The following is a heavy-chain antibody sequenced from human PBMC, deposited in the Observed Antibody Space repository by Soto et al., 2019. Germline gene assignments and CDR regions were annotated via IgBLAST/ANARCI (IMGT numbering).Heavy chain of an antibody. Sequence: QVQLQQWGAGLLKPSETLSLTCAVYVGSFSGYYWSLIRQPPGKGLEWIGEINHSGSTNYNPSLKSRVTRSVETSKNQFSLKLSSVTAADTAVYYCARKVRYYDSSGYPIHYYYYGMDVWGQGTTVTVSS. CDR1: VGSFSGYY. D-gene: IGHD3-22*01. V-gene: IGHV4-34*01. CDR2: INHSGST. CDR3: ARKVRYYDSSGYPIHYYYYGMDV. J-gene: IGHJ6*02.